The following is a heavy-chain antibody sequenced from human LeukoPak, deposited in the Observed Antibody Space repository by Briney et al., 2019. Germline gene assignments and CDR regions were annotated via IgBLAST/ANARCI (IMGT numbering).Heavy chain of an antibody. J-gene: IGHJ5*02. CDR2: IYYSGST. V-gene: IGHV4-30-4*07. Sequence: SQTLSLTCAVSGGSISSGGYSWSWIRQPPGKGLEWIGYIYYSGSTNYNPSLKSRVTISVDTSKNQLSLKLSSVTAADTAVYYCARRWDQKEVLRYFDWLLKIKCHRVHQKPMPGSFPPQPSPWG. CDR1: GGSISSGGYS. D-gene: IGHD3-9*01. CDR3: ARRWDQKEVLRYFDWLLKIKCHRVHQKPMPGSFPPQPSP.